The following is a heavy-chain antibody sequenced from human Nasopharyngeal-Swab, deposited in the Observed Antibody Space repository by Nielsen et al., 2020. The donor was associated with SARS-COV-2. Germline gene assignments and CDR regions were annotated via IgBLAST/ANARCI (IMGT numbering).Heavy chain of an antibody. CDR2: VTRSGDST. V-gene: IGHV3-64*02. Sequence: GESLKISCVASGFTFNSYGMYWVRRAPGKGLEYVSCVTRSGDSTSYGASVQGRFTISRDNSQNTVHLQMESLRPEDEAVYYCARGGLGITGITNEFDFWGQGTLVTVSS. D-gene: IGHD1-7*01. CDR3: ARGGLGITGITNEFDF. J-gene: IGHJ4*02. CDR1: GFTFNSYG.